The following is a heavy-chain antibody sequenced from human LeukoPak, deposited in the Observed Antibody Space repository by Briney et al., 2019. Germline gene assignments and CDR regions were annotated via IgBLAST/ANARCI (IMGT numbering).Heavy chain of an antibody. D-gene: IGHD2-15*01. V-gene: IGHV1-69*05. CDR3: ASSIVVVAARTDAFDI. CDR2: IIPIFGTA. CDR1: GGTFSSYA. J-gene: IGHJ3*02. Sequence: SVKVSCKASGGTFSSYAISWVRQAPGQGLEWMGRIIPIFGTANYAQKFQGRVTITTDESTSTAYMELSSLRSEDTAVYYCASSIVVVAARTDAFDIWGQGTMVTVSS.